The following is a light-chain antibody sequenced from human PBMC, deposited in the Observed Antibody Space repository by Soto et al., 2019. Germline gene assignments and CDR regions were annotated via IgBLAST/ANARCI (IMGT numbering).Light chain of an antibody. Sequence: EIVLTQSPGTLSLSPGERATLSCRASQSVSSSYLAWYQQKPGQAPRLLIYGVSSRATVIPDRFSGSGSGKEFTLTSGRLEAEDFAVYYCQQYDRSPLTFGGGTKVEIK. J-gene: IGKJ4*01. V-gene: IGKV3-20*01. CDR2: GVS. CDR3: QQYDRSPLT. CDR1: QSVSSSY.